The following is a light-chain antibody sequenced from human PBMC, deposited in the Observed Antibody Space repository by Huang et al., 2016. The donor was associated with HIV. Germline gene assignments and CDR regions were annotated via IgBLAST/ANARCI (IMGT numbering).Light chain of an antibody. CDR3: QQYYASPQT. V-gene: IGKV4-1*01. J-gene: IGKJ1*01. CDR2: WSS. Sequence: DIVMAESPVSLAVSLGERAHLTCRSSQRVFATSTNKDYLASFQQKPGRPPKLLLFWSSTREVGVPDRVSGSGSGTHFTLTSANLEADDAAIYYCQQYYASPQTFGQGTRV. CDR1: QRVFATSTNKDY.